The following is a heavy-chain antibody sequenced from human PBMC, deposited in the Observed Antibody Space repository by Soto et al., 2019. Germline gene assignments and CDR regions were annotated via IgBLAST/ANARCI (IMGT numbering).Heavy chain of an antibody. J-gene: IGHJ5*02. V-gene: IGHV3-23*01. CDR1: GFTFSSYA. CDR3: ARDGVVPAAMYAGWFDP. Sequence: GESLKISCAASGFTFSSYAMSWVRQAPGKGLEWVSVISGSGGSTYYADSVKGRFTISRDNSKNTLYLQMNSLRAEDTAVYYCARDGVVPAAMYAGWFDPWGQGTLVTVSS. CDR2: ISGSGGST. D-gene: IGHD2-2*01.